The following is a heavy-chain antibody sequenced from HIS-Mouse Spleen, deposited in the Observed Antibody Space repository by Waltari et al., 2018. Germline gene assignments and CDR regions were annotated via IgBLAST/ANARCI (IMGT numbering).Heavy chain of an antibody. CDR1: GGSISSSSYY. D-gene: IGHD6-13*01. J-gene: IGHJ2*01. CDR2: IYYSCST. V-gene: IGHV4-39*07. Sequence: QLQLQESGPGLVKPSETLSLTCTVSGGSISSSSYYWGWIRQPPGKGLEWIGRIYYSCSTYSNPSLKSRVTISVDTSKNQFSLKLSSVTAADTAVYYCAREIPYSSSWYDWYFDLWGRGTLVTVSS. CDR3: AREIPYSSSWYDWYFDL.